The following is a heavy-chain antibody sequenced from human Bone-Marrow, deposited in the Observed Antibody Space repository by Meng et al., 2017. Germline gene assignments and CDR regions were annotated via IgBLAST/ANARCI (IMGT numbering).Heavy chain of an antibody. V-gene: IGHV4-39*06. CDR2: IYYSGST. CDR1: GGSISSYY. Sequence: SETLSLTCTVSGGSISSYYWSWIRQPPGKGLEWIGSIYYSGSTYYNPSLKSRVTISVDTSKNQFTLKLSSVTAADTAVYYCARDGHVLLWFGELPNPFFDYWGQGTLVTVSS. CDR3: ARDGHVLLWFGELPNPFFDY. D-gene: IGHD3-10*01. J-gene: IGHJ4*02.